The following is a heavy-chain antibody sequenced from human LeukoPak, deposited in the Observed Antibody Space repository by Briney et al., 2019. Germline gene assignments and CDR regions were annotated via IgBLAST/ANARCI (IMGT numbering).Heavy chain of an antibody. CDR1: GGTFSSYA. Sequence: SVKVSCKASGGTFSSYAISWVRQAPGQGLEWMGRIIPILGIANYAQKFQGRVTITADKSTSTAYMELSSLRSEDTAVYYCARDTSGRTVVTPSMILGMDVWGQGTTVTVSS. V-gene: IGHV1-69*04. CDR2: IIPILGIA. CDR3: ARDTSGRTVVTPSMILGMDV. J-gene: IGHJ6*02. D-gene: IGHD4-23*01.